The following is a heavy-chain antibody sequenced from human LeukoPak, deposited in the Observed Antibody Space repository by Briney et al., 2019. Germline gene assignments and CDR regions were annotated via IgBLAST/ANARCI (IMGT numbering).Heavy chain of an antibody. D-gene: IGHD4-11*01. CDR3: ARTTVNIFDY. Sequence: SETLSLTCTVSGGSISSYYWSWIRQPPGKGLEWIGYIYYSGSTNYNPSLKSRVTISVDTSKNQFSLKLSSVTAADTAVYYCARTTVNIFDYWGQGTLVTVSS. CDR2: IYYSGST. J-gene: IGHJ4*02. V-gene: IGHV4-59*01. CDR1: GGSISSYY.